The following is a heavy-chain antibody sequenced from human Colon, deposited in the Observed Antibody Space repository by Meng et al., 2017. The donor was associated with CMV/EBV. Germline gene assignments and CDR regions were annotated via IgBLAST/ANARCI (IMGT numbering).Heavy chain of an antibody. CDR3: ATGSGDFDH. Sequence: QLHESGPGLVRPSETLSLTCSVSGAPISNFFWSGIRQSAGMRLEWIGRIQSDGNTYYNPSLKSRVTVSQDTSKNQISLRLRPVTAADTAVYYCATGSGDFDHWGQGTLVTVSS. J-gene: IGHJ4*02. V-gene: IGHV4-4*07. D-gene: IGHD1-26*01. CDR2: IQSDGNT. CDR1: GAPISNFF.